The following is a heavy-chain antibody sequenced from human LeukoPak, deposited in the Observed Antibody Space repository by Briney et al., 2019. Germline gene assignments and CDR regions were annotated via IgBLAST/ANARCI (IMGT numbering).Heavy chain of an antibody. Sequence: GGSLRLSCAASGFTFSNYEMNWVRQAPGKGLEWVAGIDWDGGGTGYAKSVKGRFTISRDNAKNSLYLQMKSLRDEDTAFYYCASLPLGYWGQGTLVTVPS. CDR2: IDWDGGGT. V-gene: IGHV3-20*04. D-gene: IGHD7-27*01. CDR3: ASLPLGY. CDR1: GFTFSNYE. J-gene: IGHJ4*02.